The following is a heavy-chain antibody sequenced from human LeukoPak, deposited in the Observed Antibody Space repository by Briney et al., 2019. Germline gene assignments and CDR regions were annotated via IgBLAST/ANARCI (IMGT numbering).Heavy chain of an antibody. V-gene: IGHV4-34*01. J-gene: IGHJ4*02. CDR1: GGSFSGYD. CDR2: INHSGST. D-gene: IGHD3-22*01. CDR3: ASRADRRTDSSGYQTYYSDY. Sequence: SETLSLTCAVYGGSFSGYDWSWIRQPPGKGLEWIEEINHSGSTNYNPSLKSRVTISVDTSKNQFSLKLSSVTAADTAVYYCASRADRRTDSSGYQTYYSDYWGQGTLVTVSS.